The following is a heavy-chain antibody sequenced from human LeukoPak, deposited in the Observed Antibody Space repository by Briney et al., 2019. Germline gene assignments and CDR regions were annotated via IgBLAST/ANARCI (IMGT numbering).Heavy chain of an antibody. D-gene: IGHD1-26*01. Sequence: SETLSLTCAVYGGSFTAYYWTWIRQSPGKGLEWIAEINHSGDTDHNPSLKSRVTISIDTSKNQFSLTLSSVTAADTAIYYCARLVGAPNWFDPWGQGTLVTVSS. V-gene: IGHV4-34*01. CDR3: ARLVGAPNWFDP. J-gene: IGHJ5*02. CDR1: GGSFTAYY. CDR2: INHSGDT.